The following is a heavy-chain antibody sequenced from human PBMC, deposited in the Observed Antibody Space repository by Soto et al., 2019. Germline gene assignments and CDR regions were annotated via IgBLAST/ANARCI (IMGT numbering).Heavy chain of an antibody. Sequence: EVQLVESGGGLVQPGGSLRLSCAASGFTFSSYWMHWVRQAPGKGLVWVSRINSDGSSTSYADSVKGRFTISRDNAKSTLYLQMNSLRAEDTAVYYCARALGATRKYNWFDPWGQGTLVTVSS. CDR3: ARALGATRKYNWFDP. J-gene: IGHJ5*02. D-gene: IGHD1-26*01. CDR1: GFTFSSYW. V-gene: IGHV3-74*01. CDR2: INSDGSST.